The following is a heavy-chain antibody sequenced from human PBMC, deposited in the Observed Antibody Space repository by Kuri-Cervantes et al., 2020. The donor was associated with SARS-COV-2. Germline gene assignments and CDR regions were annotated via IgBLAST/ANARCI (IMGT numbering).Heavy chain of an antibody. D-gene: IGHD3-3*01. V-gene: IGHV4-39*01. Sequence: SETLSLTCTVSGGSISSSSYYWGWIRQPPGKGLEWIGSIYYSGSTYYTPSLKSRVTISVDTSKNQFSLKLSPVTAADTAVYYCARQMMSSITIFGVVITRNWFDPWGQGTLVTVSS. J-gene: IGHJ5*02. CDR1: GGSISSSSYY. CDR3: ARQMMSSITIFGVVITRNWFDP. CDR2: IYYSGST.